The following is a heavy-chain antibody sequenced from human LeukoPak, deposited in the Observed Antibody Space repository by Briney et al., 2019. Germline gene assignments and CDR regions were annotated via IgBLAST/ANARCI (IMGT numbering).Heavy chain of an antibody. V-gene: IGHV4-59*01. Sequence: SETLSVTCTVSRVSISPYYWTWIRQPPGKGLEWIGYIYYSGSTNYNPSLKSRVTISVDTSQNQFSLNLSSVTAADTAIYYCARDGYSGSDALWGQGTLVTVSS. D-gene: IGHD5-12*01. J-gene: IGHJ4*02. CDR1: RVSISPYY. CDR3: ARDGYSGSDAL. CDR2: IYYSGST.